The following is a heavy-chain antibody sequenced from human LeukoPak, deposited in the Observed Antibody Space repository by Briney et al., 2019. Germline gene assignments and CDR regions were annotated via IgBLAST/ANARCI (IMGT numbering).Heavy chain of an antibody. D-gene: IGHD3-10*01. CDR3: AREGTASIDY. CDR1: GFTVSDFW. J-gene: IGHJ4*02. V-gene: IGHV3-74*03. Sequence: PGGSLRLSCAASGFTVSDFWLYWVRQAPGKGLVCISRLSSDGTNTMYADSVRGRFTVSRDNAKNTLYLQMNSLRADDTAVYYCAREGTASIDYWGQGTLVTVSS. CDR2: LSSDGTNT.